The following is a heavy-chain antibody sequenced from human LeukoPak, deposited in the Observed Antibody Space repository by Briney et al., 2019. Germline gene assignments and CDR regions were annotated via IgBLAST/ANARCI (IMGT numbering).Heavy chain of an antibody. V-gene: IGHV1-69*13. J-gene: IGHJ4*02. CDR2: IIPIFGTA. CDR1: GGAFSSYA. CDR3: ARASGSYYGTNFDY. D-gene: IGHD1-26*01. Sequence: SVKVSCKASGGAFSSYAISWVRQAPGQGLEWMGGIIPIFGTANYAQKFQGRVTITADESTSTAYMELSSLSSEDTAVYYCARASGSYYGTNFDYWGRGTLVTVSS.